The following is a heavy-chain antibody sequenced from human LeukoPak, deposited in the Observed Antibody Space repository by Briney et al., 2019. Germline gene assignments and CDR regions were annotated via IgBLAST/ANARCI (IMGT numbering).Heavy chain of an antibody. D-gene: IGHD2-2*01. CDR1: GFTFSSYS. CDR3: ARFSTVPYNWFDP. CDR2: ISSSSSYI. J-gene: IGHJ5*02. V-gene: IGHV3-21*01. Sequence: GGSLRLSCAASGFTFSSYSMNWVRQAPGKGLEWVSSISSSSSYIYYADSVKGRFTISRDNAKNSLYLQMNSLRAEDTAVYYCARFSTVPYNWFDPWGQGTLVTVSS.